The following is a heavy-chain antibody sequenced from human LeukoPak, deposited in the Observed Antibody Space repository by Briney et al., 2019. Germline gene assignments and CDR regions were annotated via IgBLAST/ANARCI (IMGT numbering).Heavy chain of an antibody. J-gene: IGHJ3*02. D-gene: IGHD4-11*01. CDR2: IYYSGST. V-gene: IGHV4-59*08. Sequence: PSETLSLTCTVSGGSISAYYWSWIRQPPAKVLECIGYIYYSGSTNYNPSLKSRVSISVDTSKNQFSLRLSSVTAADTAVYYCARQKFSSYSSDAFDIWGQGTMVTVSS. CDR1: GGSISAYY. CDR3: ARQKFSSYSSDAFDI.